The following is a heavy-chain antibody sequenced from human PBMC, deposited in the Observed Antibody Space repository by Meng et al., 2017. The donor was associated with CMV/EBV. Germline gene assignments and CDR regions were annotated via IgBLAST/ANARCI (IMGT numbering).Heavy chain of an antibody. D-gene: IGHD3-16*01. J-gene: IGHJ1*01. V-gene: IGHV4-39*01. Sequence: GSLRLSCTVSGGSISSSSYYWGWIRQPPGKGLEWIGSIYYSGSTYYNPSLKNRVTISVDTSKNQFSLKLSSVTAADTAVYYCARLGQYRYFQHWGQGTLVTVSS. CDR3: ARLGQYRYFQH. CDR2: IYYSGST. CDR1: GGSISSSSYY.